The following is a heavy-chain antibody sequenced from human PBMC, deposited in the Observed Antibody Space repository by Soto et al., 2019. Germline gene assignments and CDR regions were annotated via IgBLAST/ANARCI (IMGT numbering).Heavy chain of an antibody. CDR2: IIPIFGTA. V-gene: IGHV1-69*13. CDR1: GGTFSSYA. D-gene: IGHD5-12*01. CDR3: AREEMATTHDAFDI. Sequence: SVKVSCKASGGTFSSYAISWVRQAPGQGLEWMGGIIPIFGTANYAQKFQGRVTITADESTSTAYMELSSLRSEDTAVYYCAREEMATTHDAFDIWGQGTMVTVS. J-gene: IGHJ3*02.